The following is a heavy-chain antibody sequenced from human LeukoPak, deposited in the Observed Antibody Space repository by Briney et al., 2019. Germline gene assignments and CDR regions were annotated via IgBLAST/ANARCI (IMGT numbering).Heavy chain of an antibody. CDR2: IYHSGST. V-gene: IGHV4-38-2*01. CDR1: GYSISSGYY. Sequence: SETLSLTCAVSGYSISSGYYWGWIRQPPGKGLEWIGSIYHSGSTYYSPSLKSRVTISVDTSKNQFSLKLSSVTAADTAVYYCARGTMNYYDSSGYLYWGQGTLVTVSS. D-gene: IGHD3-22*01. CDR3: ARGTMNYYDSSGYLY. J-gene: IGHJ4*02.